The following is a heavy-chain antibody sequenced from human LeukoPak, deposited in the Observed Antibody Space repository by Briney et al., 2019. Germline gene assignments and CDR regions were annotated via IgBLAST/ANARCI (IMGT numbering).Heavy chain of an antibody. D-gene: IGHD6-13*01. CDR3: AKEGDISSSWYLSNYFDY. Sequence: GGSLRHSCAASGFTFSSYAMSWVRQAPGKGLEWVSAISGSGGSTYYADSVKGRFTISRDNSKNTLYLQMNSLRAEDTAVYYCAKEGDISSSWYLSNYFDYWGQGTLVTVSS. CDR2: ISGSGGST. V-gene: IGHV3-23*01. CDR1: GFTFSSYA. J-gene: IGHJ4*02.